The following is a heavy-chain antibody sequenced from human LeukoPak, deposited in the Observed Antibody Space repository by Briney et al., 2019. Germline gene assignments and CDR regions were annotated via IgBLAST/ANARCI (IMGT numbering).Heavy chain of an antibody. CDR1: GFTFDDYA. V-gene: IGHV3-9*01. CDR3: VKADCSSTSCLTDS. CDR2: MNWNGVNT. Sequence: GGSLRLSCAASGFTFDDYAMHWVRQGPGKGLEWVSGMNWNGVNTDYADSVKGRFTISRESAQNSLYLQMSSLRPEDTALYYCVKADCSSTSCLTDSWGQGTPVIVSS. D-gene: IGHD2-2*01. J-gene: IGHJ4*02.